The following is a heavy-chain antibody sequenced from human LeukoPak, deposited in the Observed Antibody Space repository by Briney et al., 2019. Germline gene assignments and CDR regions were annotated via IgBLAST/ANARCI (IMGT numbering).Heavy chain of an antibody. CDR3: ARDGGSGSAYIYYDL. Sequence: GGSLRLSCAVSGFTYRHYAMHWVHQAPGKGLEWVSSIWHDGSHQFYADSVKGRFTISRDSSRNTLYLQMNSLRDDDTALYYCARDGGSGSAYIYYDLWGQGTLVMVSS. CDR2: IWHDGSHQ. V-gene: IGHV3-33*01. D-gene: IGHD5-12*01. CDR1: GFTYRHYA. J-gene: IGHJ5*02.